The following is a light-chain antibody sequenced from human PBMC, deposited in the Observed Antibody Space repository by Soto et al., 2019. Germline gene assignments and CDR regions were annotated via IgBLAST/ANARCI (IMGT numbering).Light chain of an antibody. CDR3: QAYDSSLRGWV. CDR2: GNN. Sequence: QSVLPQPPSVSGAPGQRVTISCTGSSSNIGAGYYVHWYQQLPGTAPKLLIYGNNNRPSGVPDRFSGSKSGTSASLAITGLQAEDEADYYCQAYDSSLRGWVFGGGTKLTVL. CDR1: SSNIGAGYY. V-gene: IGLV1-40*01. J-gene: IGLJ3*02.